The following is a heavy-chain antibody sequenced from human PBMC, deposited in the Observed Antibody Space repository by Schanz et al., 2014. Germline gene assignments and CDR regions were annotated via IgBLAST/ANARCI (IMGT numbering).Heavy chain of an antibody. CDR3: ARKGLDSIWGYYDT. V-gene: IGHV3-23*01. CDR2: ISGAGGTT. CDR1: TFTFDHYA. Sequence: EVQLLESGGGLVQPGGSLRLSCSASTFTFDHYAMTWVRQAPGQGLEWVSAISGAGGTTSYADSVKDRFTISRDNSKNTLYLQLNSLRADDTAVYYCARKGLDSIWGYYDTWGQGTLVIVSS. J-gene: IGHJ4*02. D-gene: IGHD3-16*01.